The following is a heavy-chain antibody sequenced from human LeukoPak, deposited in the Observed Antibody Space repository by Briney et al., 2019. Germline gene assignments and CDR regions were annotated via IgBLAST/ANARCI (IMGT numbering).Heavy chain of an antibody. CDR2: INPSGGST. Sequence: ASVKVSCKASGYTFTSYYMHRVRQAPGQGLEWMGIINPSGGSTSYAQKFQGRVTMTRDTSTSTVYMELSSLRSDDTAVYYCARDVGEYCSSTNCYASHYWGQGTLVTVSS. J-gene: IGHJ4*02. V-gene: IGHV1-46*01. D-gene: IGHD2-2*01. CDR3: ARDVGEYCSSTNCYASHY. CDR1: GYTFTSYY.